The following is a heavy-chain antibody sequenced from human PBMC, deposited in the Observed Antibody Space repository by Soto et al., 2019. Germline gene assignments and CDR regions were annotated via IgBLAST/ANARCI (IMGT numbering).Heavy chain of an antibody. J-gene: IGHJ4*02. CDR2: IYYSGST. CDR1: GGSISSYY. CDR3: ARTGPITGIDY. Sequence: KPSETLSLTCTVSGGSISSYYWSWIRQPPGKGLEWIGYIYYSGSTNYNPSLKSRVTISVDTSKNQFSLKLSSVTAADTAVYYCARTGPITGIDYWGQGTLVTVS. D-gene: IGHD1-20*01. V-gene: IGHV4-59*01.